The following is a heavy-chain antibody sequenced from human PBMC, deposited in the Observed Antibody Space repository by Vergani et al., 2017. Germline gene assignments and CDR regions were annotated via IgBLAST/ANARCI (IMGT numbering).Heavy chain of an antibody. CDR3: AKDGARAAAGTLADY. D-gene: IGHD6-13*01. J-gene: IGHJ4*02. V-gene: IGHV3-21*01. CDR1: GFTFSSYS. CDR2: ISSSSSYI. Sequence: EVQLVESGGGLVKPGGSLRLSCAASGFTFSSYSMNWVRQAPGKGLEWVSSISSSSSYIYYADSVKGRFTISRDNAKNSLYLQMNSLRAEDTAVYYCAKDGARAAAGTLADYWGQGTLVTVSS.